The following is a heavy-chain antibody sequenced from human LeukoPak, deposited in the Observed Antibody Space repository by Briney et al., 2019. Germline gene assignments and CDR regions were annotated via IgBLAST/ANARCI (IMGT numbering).Heavy chain of an antibody. CDR3: ARDAIAGYSSSFDY. V-gene: IGHV3-30-3*01. CDR2: ISYDGGNK. D-gene: IGHD6-13*01. J-gene: IGHJ4*02. CDR1: GFTFSSYA. Sequence: GGSLRLSCAASGFTFSSYAMHWVRQAPGKGLEWVAVISYDGGNKYYADSVKGRFTISRDNSKNTLYLQMNSLRAEDTAVYYCARDAIAGYSSSFDYWGQGTLVTVSS.